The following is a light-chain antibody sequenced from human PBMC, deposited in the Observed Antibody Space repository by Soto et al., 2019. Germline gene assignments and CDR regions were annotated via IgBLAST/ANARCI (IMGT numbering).Light chain of an antibody. V-gene: IGKV1-39*01. CDR1: QSVSNY. J-gene: IGKJ1*01. CDR3: QQCNSLPLT. CDR2: TAS. Sequence: DLQMTQSPSSLSASVGDRVTISCRASQSVSNYLNWYQQKPGKAPKLLIYTASTLQSGVPSRFSGSGSETDFTLTISSLQPEDFATYYCQQCNSLPLTFGQGTKVEIK.